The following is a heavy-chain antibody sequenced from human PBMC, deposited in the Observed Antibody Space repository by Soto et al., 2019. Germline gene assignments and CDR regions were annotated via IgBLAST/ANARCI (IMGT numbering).Heavy chain of an antibody. CDR3: AIEVRSYDYYYVMDF. CDR2: IWYDGSNK. CDR1: GFTFSSYG. V-gene: IGHV3-33*01. J-gene: IGHJ6*02. Sequence: GGSLRLSCAASGFTFSSYGMHWVRQAPGKGLEWVAVIWYDGSNKYYADSVKGRFTISRDNSKNTLYLQMNSLRAEDTAVYYCAIEVRSYDYYYVMDFWSQGTTVIGS.